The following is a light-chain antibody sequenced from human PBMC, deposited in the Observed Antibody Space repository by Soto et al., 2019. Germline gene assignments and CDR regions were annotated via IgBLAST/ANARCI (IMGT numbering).Light chain of an antibody. CDR2: EVN. CDR3: SSYTSASALAI. V-gene: IGLV2-14*01. Sequence: SVLTQPSSVSGSPGQTITISCAGTKFDIGRYNYVSWYRQHPGEAPKLIIFEVNNRPSGISNRFSGSKSGNTASLTISGLQVEDEAHYFCSSYTSASALAIFGGGTQLTVL. J-gene: IGLJ2*01. CDR1: KFDIGRYNY.